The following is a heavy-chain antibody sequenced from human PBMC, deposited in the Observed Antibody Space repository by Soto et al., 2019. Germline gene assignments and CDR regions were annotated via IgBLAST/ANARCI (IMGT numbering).Heavy chain of an antibody. CDR1: GFTFSSYA. Sequence: PGGSLRRACAASGFTFSSYAMSWVRQAPGKGLEWVSAISGSGGSTYYADSVKGRFTISRDNSKNTLYLQMNSLRAEDTAVYYCAKGYTPLGAFDIWGQGTMVTVSS. CDR2: ISGSGGST. J-gene: IGHJ3*02. D-gene: IGHD3-16*02. V-gene: IGHV3-23*01. CDR3: AKGYTPLGAFDI.